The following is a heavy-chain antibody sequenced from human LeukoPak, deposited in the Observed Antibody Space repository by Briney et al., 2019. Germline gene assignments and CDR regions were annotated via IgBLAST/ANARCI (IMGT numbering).Heavy chain of an antibody. CDR1: GFTFSSYV. Sequence: PGGSLRLSCAASGFTFSSYVMNWVRQAPGKGLEWVSYISSSSSTIYYADSVKGRFTISRDNAKNSLYLQMNSLRAEDTAVHYCAREERDGAAAGNLILYYYYYYMDVWGKGTTVTVSS. CDR2: ISSSSSTI. V-gene: IGHV3-48*04. J-gene: IGHJ6*03. D-gene: IGHD6-13*01. CDR3: AREERDGAAAGNLILYYYYYYMDV.